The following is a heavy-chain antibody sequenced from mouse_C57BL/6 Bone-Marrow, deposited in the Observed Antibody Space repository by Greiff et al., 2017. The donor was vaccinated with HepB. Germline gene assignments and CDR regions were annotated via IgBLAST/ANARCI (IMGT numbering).Heavy chain of an antibody. CDR1: GYTFTEYT. V-gene: IGHV1-62-2*01. CDR2: FYPGSGSI. D-gene: IGHD2-3*01. CDR3: ARHEEGYDGYYFYAMDD. Sequence: QVQLQQSGAELVKPGASVKLSCKASGYTFTEYTIHWVKQRSGQGLEWIGWFYPGSGSIKYNEKFKDKATLTADKSSSTVYMELSRLTSEDSAVYFCARHEEGYDGYYFYAMDDWGQGTSVTVSS. J-gene: IGHJ4*01.